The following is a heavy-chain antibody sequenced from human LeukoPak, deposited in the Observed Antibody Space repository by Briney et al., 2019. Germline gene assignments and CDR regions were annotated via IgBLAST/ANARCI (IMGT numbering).Heavy chain of an antibody. V-gene: IGHV3-64D*06. CDR2: ISSDGGST. CDR1: RFTFSSYA. Sequence: GGSLSLSCSASRFTFSSYAMHWVRQAPGKGLEYVSSISSDGGSTYYADSVKGRFTISRDNSKNTLYIQMSSLRAEDTAVYYCVKAYCSSTSCSGSFDYWGQGTLVTV. CDR3: VKAYCSSTSCSGSFDY. J-gene: IGHJ4*02. D-gene: IGHD2-2*01.